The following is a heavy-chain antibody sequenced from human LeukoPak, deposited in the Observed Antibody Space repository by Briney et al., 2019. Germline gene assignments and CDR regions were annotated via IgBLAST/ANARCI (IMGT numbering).Heavy chain of an antibody. Sequence: PSETLSLTCTVSGGSISSGSYYWSWIRQPAGKGLEWIGRIYTSGSTKYNPSLKSRVTISVDTSKNQFSLKLNSVTAADTAVYYCAKDPATMVRGQRRSWFDPWGQGTLVTVSS. D-gene: IGHD3-10*01. V-gene: IGHV4-61*02. CDR2: IYTSGST. CDR3: AKDPATMVRGQRRSWFDP. CDR1: GGSISSGSYY. J-gene: IGHJ5*02.